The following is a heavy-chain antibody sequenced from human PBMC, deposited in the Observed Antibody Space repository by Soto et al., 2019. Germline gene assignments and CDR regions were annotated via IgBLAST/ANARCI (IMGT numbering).Heavy chain of an antibody. J-gene: IGHJ4*02. D-gene: IGHD5-12*01. Sequence: QVQLVESGGGVVQPGRSVRLSCAASGFTFSSYAMHWVRQAPGKGLEWVAVISYDGSNKYYADSVKGRFTISRDNSKNTLDLQMNSLRAEDTAVYYCARDRATLTACDYWGQGTQVTVSS. CDR2: ISYDGSNK. CDR3: ARDRATLTACDY. V-gene: IGHV3-30-3*01. CDR1: GFTFSSYA.